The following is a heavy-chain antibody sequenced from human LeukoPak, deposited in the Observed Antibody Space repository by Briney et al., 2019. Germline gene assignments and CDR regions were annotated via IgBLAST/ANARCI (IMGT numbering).Heavy chain of an antibody. V-gene: IGHV1-18*01. D-gene: IGHD4-17*01. Sequence: ASVKVSCKASGYTFTSYGISWVRQAPGQGLEWMGWISGYNGNTNYAQKFQGRVILTRDTSTRTVYMELYSLRSEDTAVYYCAKGGRDYGDSSGTDWGQGTLVTVSS. J-gene: IGHJ4*02. CDR3: AKGGRDYGDSSGTD. CDR1: GYTFTSYG. CDR2: ISGYNGNT.